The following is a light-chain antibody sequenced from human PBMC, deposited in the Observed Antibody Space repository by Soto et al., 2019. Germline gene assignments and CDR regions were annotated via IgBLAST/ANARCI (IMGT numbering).Light chain of an antibody. CDR2: HDD. J-gene: IGLJ2*01. CDR3: AAWDDSLNGVV. Sequence: QSVLTQPPSVSDAPRQRVTISCSGSSSNIGNNAVNWYQQLPGKAPKFLIYHDDLLPSGVSDRFSGSKSGTSASLAISGLQSEDEADYYCAAWDDSLNGVVFGGGTKLTVL. V-gene: IGLV1-36*01. CDR1: SSNIGNNA.